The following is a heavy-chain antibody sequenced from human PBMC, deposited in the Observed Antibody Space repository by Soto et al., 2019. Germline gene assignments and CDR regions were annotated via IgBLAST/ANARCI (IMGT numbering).Heavy chain of an antibody. D-gene: IGHD7-27*01. CDR1: GFTFSSYD. CDR2: ISGSGSTI. CDR3: ASDSNNYYYYGMDV. J-gene: IGHJ6*02. V-gene: IGHV3-48*03. Sequence: GGSLRLSCAPSGFTFSSYDMNWVRQAPGKGLEWVSYISGSGSTIYYANSVKGRLTISRDNAKNSLYLQMNSVRADAAAVYYCASDSNNYYYYGMDVWGQGTTVTVSS.